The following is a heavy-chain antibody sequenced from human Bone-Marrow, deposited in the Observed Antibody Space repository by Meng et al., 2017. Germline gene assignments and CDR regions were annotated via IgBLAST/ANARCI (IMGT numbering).Heavy chain of an antibody. D-gene: IGHD6-13*01. J-gene: IGHJ3*02. V-gene: IGHV1-69*06. CDR1: GGTFSSYD. CDR2: IIPIFGTA. CDR3: ASPGIAAVDAFDI. Sequence: SVKVSCKASGGTFSSYDISWVRQAPGQGREWMGGIIPIFGTANYAQKFQGRVTITADKSTSTAYMELSSLRSEDTAVYYCASPGIAAVDAFDIWGQGTMVTVSS.